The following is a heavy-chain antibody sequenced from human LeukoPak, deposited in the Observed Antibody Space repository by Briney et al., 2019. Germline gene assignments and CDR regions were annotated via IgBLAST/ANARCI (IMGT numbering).Heavy chain of an antibody. Sequence: GGSLRLSCAASGFTFSSYAMSWVRQAPGKGLEWVSAISGSGGSTYYADSVKGRFTISRDNSKNTLYLQMNSLRAEDTAVYYCAKERPITGLAAAGHNWFDPWGQGTLVTVSS. CDR2: ISGSGGST. CDR1: GFTFSSYA. D-gene: IGHD6-13*01. V-gene: IGHV3-23*01. J-gene: IGHJ5*02. CDR3: AKERPITGLAAAGHNWFDP.